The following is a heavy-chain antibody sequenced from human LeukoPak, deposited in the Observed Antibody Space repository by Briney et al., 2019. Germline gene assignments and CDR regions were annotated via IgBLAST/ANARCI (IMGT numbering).Heavy chain of an antibody. D-gene: IGHD5-18*01. CDR1: GFTFSSYA. CDR3: ALLLLWIQLPYYFDY. CDR2: ISGSGGST. J-gene: IGHJ4*02. V-gene: IGHV3-23*01. Sequence: GGSLRLSCAASGFTFSSYAMSWVRQAPGKGLEWVSAISGSGGSTYYADSVKGRFTISRDNSKNTLYLQMNSLRAEDTAVYYCALLLLWIQLPYYFDYWGKGPLVTVSS.